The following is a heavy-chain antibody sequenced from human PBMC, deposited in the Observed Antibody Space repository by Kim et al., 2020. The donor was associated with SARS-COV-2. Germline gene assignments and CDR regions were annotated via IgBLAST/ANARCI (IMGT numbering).Heavy chain of an antibody. Sequence: ASVKVSCKASDYSFSNYGVSWVRQAPGQGPEWMGWISAYYGNTNYAQKFHGRVTMTTDTSTSTAYMDPRSLTSDDTAVYYCASRFCSSTNCYLDHWGQGTLVIVSS. D-gene: IGHD2-2*01. CDR2: ISAYYGNT. CDR1: DYSFSNYG. CDR3: ASRFCSSTNCYLDH. J-gene: IGHJ4*02. V-gene: IGHV1-18*01.